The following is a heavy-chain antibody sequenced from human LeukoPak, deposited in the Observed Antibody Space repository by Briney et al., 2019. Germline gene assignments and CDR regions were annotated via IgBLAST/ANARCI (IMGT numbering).Heavy chain of an antibody. Sequence: PSQTLSLTCTVSGGSISSGGYYWSWIRQHPGKGLEWIGYIYYSVSTYYNPSLKSRVTISVDTSKNQFSLKLSSVTAADTAVYYCALGPRPWGDFDYWGQGTLVTVSS. CDR2: IYYSVST. V-gene: IGHV4-31*03. CDR1: GGSISSGGYY. D-gene: IGHD3-16*01. CDR3: ALGPRPWGDFDY. J-gene: IGHJ4*02.